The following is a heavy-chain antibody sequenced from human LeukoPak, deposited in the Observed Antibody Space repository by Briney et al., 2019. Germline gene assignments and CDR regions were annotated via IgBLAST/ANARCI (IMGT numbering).Heavy chain of an antibody. D-gene: IGHD1-26*01. CDR2: IFSGGST. J-gene: IGHJ4*02. CDR3: ARGGIVGATPPFDY. Sequence: SSETLSLTCTVSGGSISSSTFYWGWIRQPPGKGLEWIGSIFSGGSTYYNPSLKSRVTISVDTSKNQFSLKLSSVTAADTAVYYCARGGIVGATPPFDYWGQGTLVTVSS. V-gene: IGHV4-39*07. CDR1: GGSISSSTFY.